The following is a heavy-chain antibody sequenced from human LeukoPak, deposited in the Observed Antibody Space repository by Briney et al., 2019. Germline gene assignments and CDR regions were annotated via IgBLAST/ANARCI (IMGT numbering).Heavy chain of an antibody. D-gene: IGHD3-10*01. CDR1: GFTFSDYY. CDR3: ARVNLYGSNYYYGMDV. V-gene: IGHV3-11*01. Sequence: GGSLRLSCAASGFTFSDYYMSWIRQAPGKGLEWVSYISSSGSTIYYADSVKGRFTISRDNAKNSLYLQMNSLRAEDTAVYYCARVNLYGSNYYYGMDVWGQGTTVTVSS. CDR2: ISSSGSTI. J-gene: IGHJ6*02.